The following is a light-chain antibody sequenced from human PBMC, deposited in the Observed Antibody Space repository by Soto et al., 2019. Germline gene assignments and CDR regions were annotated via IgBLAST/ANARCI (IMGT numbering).Light chain of an antibody. V-gene: IGKV1-5*03. CDR3: QQDNSYWT. J-gene: IGKJ1*01. Sequence: DIPMTQSPSTLSASVGDRVTITGRASQSSSNWLAWYQQQPGKAPKLLIYKASSLESGVPSRFSGSGSGTELTLTISSLQPDDFAPYYCQQDNSYWTCGQGTKVEIK. CDR1: QSSSNW. CDR2: KAS.